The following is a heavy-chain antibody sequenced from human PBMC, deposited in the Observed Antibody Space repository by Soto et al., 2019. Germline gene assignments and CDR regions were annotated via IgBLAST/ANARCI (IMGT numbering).Heavy chain of an antibody. CDR1: GGSINSYY. CDR2: IHYSGTT. V-gene: IGHV4-59*01. Sequence: TLSLTCTVSGGSINSYYWHWIRQPPGEGLEWIGYIHYSGTTKYNASLKSRATISLDASKNQFSLTLNSVTAADTAVYYCARGAYCGVDCFFWFDPWGQGTLVTVSS. D-gene: IGHD2-21*02. J-gene: IGHJ5*02. CDR3: ARGAYCGVDCFFWFDP.